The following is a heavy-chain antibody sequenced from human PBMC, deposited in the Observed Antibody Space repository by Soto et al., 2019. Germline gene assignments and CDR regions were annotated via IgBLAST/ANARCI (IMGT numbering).Heavy chain of an antibody. CDR2: ISAYNGNT. Sequence: ASVKVSCKAPGYTFTSYGISWVRQAPGQGLEWMGWISAYNGNTNYAQKLQGRVTMTTDTSTSTAYMELRSLRSDDTAVYYCARGYDILTGYLYYYYYGMDVWGQGTTVTVSS. CDR1: GYTFTSYG. J-gene: IGHJ6*02. D-gene: IGHD3-9*01. CDR3: ARGYDILTGYLYYYYYGMDV. V-gene: IGHV1-18*01.